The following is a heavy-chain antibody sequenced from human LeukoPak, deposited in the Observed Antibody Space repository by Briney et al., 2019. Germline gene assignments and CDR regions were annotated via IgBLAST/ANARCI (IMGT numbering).Heavy chain of an antibody. J-gene: IGHJ4*02. CDR2: IKQDGSEK. V-gene: IGHV3-7*01. D-gene: IGHD6-19*01. CDR3: ARDGSSGWHGAVDY. Sequence: GSLRLSCAASGFTFSSYWMSWVRQAPGEGGEWVANIKQDGSEKYYVDSVKGRFTISRDNAKNSLYLQMNGLRAEDTAVYYCARDGSSGWHGAVDYWGQGTLVTVSS. CDR1: GFTFSSYW.